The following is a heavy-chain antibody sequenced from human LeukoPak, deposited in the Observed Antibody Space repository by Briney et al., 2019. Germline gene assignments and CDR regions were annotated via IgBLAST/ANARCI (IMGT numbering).Heavy chain of an antibody. CDR2: INHSGST. D-gene: IGHD3-10*01. V-gene: IGHV4-34*01. CDR1: GGSFSGYY. CDR3: AGGVYGSGLNTYYYGMDV. Sequence: SETLSLTCAVYGGSFSGYYWSWIRQPPGKGLEWIGEINHSGSTNYNPSLKSRVTISVDTSKNQFSLKLSSVTAADTAVYYCAGGVYGSGLNTYYYGMDVWGQGTTVTVSS. J-gene: IGHJ6*02.